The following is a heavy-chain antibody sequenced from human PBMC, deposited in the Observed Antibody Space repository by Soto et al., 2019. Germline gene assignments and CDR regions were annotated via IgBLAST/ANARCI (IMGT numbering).Heavy chain of an antibody. V-gene: IGHV3-33*01. CDR2: IWYDGSNK. D-gene: IGHD6-13*01. Sequence: GGSLRLSCAASGFTFSSYGMHWVRQAPGKGLEWVAVIWYDGSNKYYADSVKGRFTISRDNSKNTLYLQMNSLRAEDTAVYYCARGRAAAGTRPPSLWGQGTLVTVSS. CDR1: GFTFSSYG. CDR3: ARGRAAAGTRPPSL. J-gene: IGHJ4*02.